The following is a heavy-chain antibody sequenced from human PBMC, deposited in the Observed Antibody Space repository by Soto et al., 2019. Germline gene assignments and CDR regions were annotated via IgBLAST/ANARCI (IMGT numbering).Heavy chain of an antibody. CDR1: GFTFSSYS. CDR2: ISSSSSYI. D-gene: IGHD4-17*01. Sequence: EVQLVESGGGLVKPGGSLRLSCAASGFTFSSYSMNWVRQAPGKGLEWVSSISSSSSYIYYADSVKGRFTISRDNAKNSLYLQMNSLRAEDTAVYYCARVTWGHYGGNSWDDYWGQGTLVTVSS. V-gene: IGHV3-21*01. CDR3: ARVTWGHYGGNSWDDY. J-gene: IGHJ4*02.